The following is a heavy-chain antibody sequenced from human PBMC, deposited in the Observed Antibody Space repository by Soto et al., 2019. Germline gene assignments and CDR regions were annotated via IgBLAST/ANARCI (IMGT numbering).Heavy chain of an antibody. CDR3: ARDWGGIAGLHWYFDL. CDR2: IYSGGDT. Sequence: EVQLVESGGGLIQPGGSLRLSCAASWLNVSTNYMSWVRQAPGKGLEWVSVIYSGGDTSYADSVKGRFAISRDNSKNTVFLQMNRLRVEDTAVYYCARDWGGIAGLHWYFDLWGRGTLVTVSS. D-gene: IGHD2-21*01. CDR1: WLNVSTNY. J-gene: IGHJ2*01. V-gene: IGHV3-53*01.